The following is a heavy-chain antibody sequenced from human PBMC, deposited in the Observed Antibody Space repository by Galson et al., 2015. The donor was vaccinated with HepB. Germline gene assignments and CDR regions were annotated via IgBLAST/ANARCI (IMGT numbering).Heavy chain of an antibody. CDR1: GFTFSDYY. CDR3: ARSILRARHFDY. Sequence: SLRLSCAASGFTFSDYYMSWVRQAPGKGLEWVSYMSTTSTYIYYADSLRGRFTISRDNAENSLYLQMNSLRAEDTAVYYCARSILRARHFDYWGQGTLLTVSS. CDR2: MSTTSTYI. J-gene: IGHJ4*02. V-gene: IGHV3-11*06. D-gene: IGHD1-26*01.